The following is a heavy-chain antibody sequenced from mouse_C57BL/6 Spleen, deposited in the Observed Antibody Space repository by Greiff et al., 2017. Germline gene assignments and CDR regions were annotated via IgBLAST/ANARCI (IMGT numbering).Heavy chain of an antibody. Sequence: QVQLQQSGSELRSPGSSVKLSCKDFDSEVFPIAYMSWVRQKPGHGFEWIGGILPSIGRTIYGEKFEDKATLDADTLSNTAYLELNSLTSEDSAIYYCARKLYGSSSWYFDVWGTGTTVTVSS. V-gene: IGHV15-2*01. D-gene: IGHD1-1*01. CDR1: DSEVFPIAY. CDR2: ILPSIGRT. CDR3: ARKLYGSSSWYFDV. J-gene: IGHJ1*03.